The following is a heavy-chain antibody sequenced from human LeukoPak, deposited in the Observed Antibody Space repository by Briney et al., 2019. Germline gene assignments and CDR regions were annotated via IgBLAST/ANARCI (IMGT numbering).Heavy chain of an antibody. Sequence: KPSETLSLTCTVSGGSISSSSYYWGWIRQPPGKGLEWIGYIYYSGSTSYNPSLKSRVTISLDTSKNQFSLKVRSVTAAGTAVYYCARETPHWSSSWYGRNWFDPWGQGTLVTVSS. V-gene: IGHV4-61*01. CDR1: GGSISSSSYY. CDR2: IYYSGST. J-gene: IGHJ5*02. CDR3: ARETPHWSSSWYGRNWFDP. D-gene: IGHD6-13*01.